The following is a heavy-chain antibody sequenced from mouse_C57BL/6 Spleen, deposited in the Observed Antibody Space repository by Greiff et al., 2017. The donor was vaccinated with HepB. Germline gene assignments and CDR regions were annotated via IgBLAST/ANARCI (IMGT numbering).Heavy chain of an antibody. Sequence: EVNVVESGGGLVKPGGSLKLSCAASGFTFSSYAMSWVRQTPEKRLEWVATISDGGSYTYYPDNVKGRFTISRDNAKNNLYLQMSHLKSEDTAMYYCAREGLGLSMDYWGQGTSVTVSS. CDR1: GFTFSSYA. D-gene: IGHD3-1*01. CDR2: ISDGGSYT. V-gene: IGHV5-4*01. CDR3: AREGLGLSMDY. J-gene: IGHJ4*01.